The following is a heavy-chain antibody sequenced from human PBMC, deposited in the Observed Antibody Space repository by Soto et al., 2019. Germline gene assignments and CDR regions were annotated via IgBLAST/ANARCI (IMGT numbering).Heavy chain of an antibody. V-gene: IGHV1-18*04. CDR1: GYTFTSYG. J-gene: IGHJ6*02. CDR3: ARDYRQWLVRYYYYGMDV. Sequence: ASVKVSCKASGYTFTSYGISWVRQAPGQGLEWMGWISAYNGNTNYAQKLQGRVTMTTDTSTSTAYMELRSLRSDDTAVYYCARDYRQWLVRYYYYGMDVWGQGTTVTVS. D-gene: IGHD6-19*01. CDR2: ISAYNGNT.